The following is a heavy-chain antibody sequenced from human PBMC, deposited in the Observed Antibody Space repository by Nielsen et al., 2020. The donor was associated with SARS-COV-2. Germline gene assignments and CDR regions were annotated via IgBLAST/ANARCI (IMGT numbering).Heavy chain of an antibody. Sequence: ASVKVSCKASGYTFSNFGLSWVRQAPGQGLEWMGWINTNTGHPMYAQGFTGRFVFSLDTSVSTAYLQITSLKAEDTAVYYCARGSNGYDTSGFDYWGQGTLATVSS. CDR2: INTNTGHP. CDR3: ARGSNGYDTSGFDY. V-gene: IGHV7-4-1*02. D-gene: IGHD3-22*01. CDR1: GYTFSNFG. J-gene: IGHJ4*02.